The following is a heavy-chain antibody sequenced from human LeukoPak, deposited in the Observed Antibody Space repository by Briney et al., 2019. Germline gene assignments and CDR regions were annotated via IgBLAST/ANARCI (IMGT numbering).Heavy chain of an antibody. CDR3: ARQGVYSSAIGMGY. D-gene: IGHD6-19*01. CDR1: GYTFTSYG. J-gene: IGHJ4*02. CDR2: ISAYNGNT. Sequence: ASVKVSCEASGYTFTSYGISWVRQAPGQGLEWMGWISAYNGNTNYAQKLQGRVTMTTDTSTSTAYMEVSSLKPEDTAVYYCARQGVYSSAIGMGYWGQGTLVTVSS. V-gene: IGHV1-18*01.